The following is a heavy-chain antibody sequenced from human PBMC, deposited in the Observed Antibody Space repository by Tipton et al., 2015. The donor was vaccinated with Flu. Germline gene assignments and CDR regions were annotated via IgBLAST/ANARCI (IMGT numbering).Heavy chain of an antibody. V-gene: IGHV3-53*01. CDR2: IYSAGST. CDR3: ARVLSSEYYYGMDV. Sequence: TLSLTCAASGFTVSSNSMSWVRQAPGKGLEWISLIYSAGSTYYADSVKGRFTISRDNSKNTVFLQMNTLRAEDTAVYYCARVLSSEYYYGMDVWGQGTTVTVSS. D-gene: IGHD3-16*02. J-gene: IGHJ6*02. CDR1: GFTVSSNS.